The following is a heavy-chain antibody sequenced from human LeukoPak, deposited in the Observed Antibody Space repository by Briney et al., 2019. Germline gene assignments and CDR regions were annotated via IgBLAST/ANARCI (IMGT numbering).Heavy chain of an antibody. CDR1: GFTFSSYS. CDR2: ISSSSSYI. V-gene: IGHV3-21*01. J-gene: IGHJ4*02. CDR3: ARVPKYCSGTSCADY. Sequence: PGGSLRLSCAASGFTFSSYSMNWVRQAPGKGLEWVSSISSSSSYIYYADSVKGRFTISRDNAKNSLYLQMNSLRAEDTAVYYCARVPKYCSGTSCADYWGQGTLVTVSS. D-gene: IGHD2-2*01.